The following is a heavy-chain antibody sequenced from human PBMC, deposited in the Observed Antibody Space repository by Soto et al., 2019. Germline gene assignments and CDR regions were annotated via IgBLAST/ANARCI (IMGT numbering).Heavy chain of an antibody. V-gene: IGHV3-23*01. D-gene: IGHD6-19*01. CDR2: ISGSGGST. J-gene: IGHJ4*02. Sequence: PGKGLEWVSAISGSGGSTYYADSVKGRFTISRDNSKSTLYLQMNSLRAEDTAIYYCAQNGQWLDPPPVAWGQGSLVTVSS. CDR3: AQNGQWLDPPPVA.